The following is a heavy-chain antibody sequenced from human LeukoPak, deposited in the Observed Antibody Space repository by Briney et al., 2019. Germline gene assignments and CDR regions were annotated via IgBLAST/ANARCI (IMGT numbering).Heavy chain of an antibody. J-gene: IGHJ4*02. CDR2: ISASGDTT. CDR3: ARDGHYGSGHVDY. Sequence: PGGSLRLSCAASGFTFINFGMTWVRQAPGKGLEWVAGISASGDTTYYADSVKGRFTSSRDNSKNTLYLQMNSLRAEDTAVYYCARDGHYGSGHVDYWGQGTLVTVSS. V-gene: IGHV3-23*01. CDR1: GFTFINFG. D-gene: IGHD3-10*01.